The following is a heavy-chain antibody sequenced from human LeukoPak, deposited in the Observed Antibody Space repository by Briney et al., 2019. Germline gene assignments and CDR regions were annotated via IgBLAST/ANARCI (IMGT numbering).Heavy chain of an antibody. J-gene: IGHJ4*02. Sequence: ASVKVSCKASGYTFTSYYMHWVRQAPGQGLEWMGIINPSGGSTSYAQKFQGRVTMTRDMSTSTVYMELSSLRSEDTAVYYCARSGSRPRITIFGVPIYWGQGTLVTVSS. V-gene: IGHV1-46*01. D-gene: IGHD3-3*01. CDR2: INPSGGST. CDR1: GYTFTSYY. CDR3: ARSGSRPRITIFGVPIY.